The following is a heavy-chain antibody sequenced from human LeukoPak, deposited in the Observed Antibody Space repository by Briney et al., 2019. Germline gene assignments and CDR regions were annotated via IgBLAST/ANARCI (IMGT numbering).Heavy chain of an antibody. V-gene: IGHV1-18*01. Sequence: ASVKVSCKASGYTFTSHGISWVRQAPGQGLEWMGRISAYNGNTNYAQKLQGRVTMTTDTSTSTAYMELRSLRSDDTAVYYCARLDYFSSPNAYYFDYWGQGTLVTVSS. J-gene: IGHJ4*02. CDR2: ISAYNGNT. D-gene: IGHD5-12*01. CDR3: ARLDYFSSPNAYYFDY. CDR1: GYTFTSHG.